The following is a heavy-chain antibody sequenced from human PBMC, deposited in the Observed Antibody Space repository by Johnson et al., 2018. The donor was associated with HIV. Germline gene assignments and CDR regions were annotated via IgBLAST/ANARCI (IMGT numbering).Heavy chain of an antibody. CDR3: ARDLGGHAFDI. J-gene: IGHJ3*02. D-gene: IGHD3-16*01. CDR2: ISSNGGST. V-gene: IGHV3-64*01. Sequence: MQLVESGGGLVQPGGSLRLSCAASGFTFSSYAMHWVRQAPGKGLEYVSAISSNGGSTYYANSVKGRFTISRDNYKNTLYLQMGSLRAEDMAVYYCARDLGGHAFDIWGQGTMVTVSS. CDR1: GFTFSSYA.